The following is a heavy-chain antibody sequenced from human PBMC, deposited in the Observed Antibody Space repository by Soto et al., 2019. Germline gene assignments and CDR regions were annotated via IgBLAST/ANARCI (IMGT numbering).Heavy chain of an antibody. J-gene: IGHJ5*02. CDR3: ARDGLASGYNWNNQGNWFDP. V-gene: IGHV1-46*01. Sequence: GASVKVSCKASGYTFTSYYMHWVRQAPGQGLEWMGIINPSGGSTSYAQKFQGRVTMTRDTSTSTVYMELSSLRSEDTAVYYCARDGLASGYNWNNQGNWFDPWGQGTLVTVSS. CDR1: GYTFTSYY. D-gene: IGHD1-20*01. CDR2: INPSGGST.